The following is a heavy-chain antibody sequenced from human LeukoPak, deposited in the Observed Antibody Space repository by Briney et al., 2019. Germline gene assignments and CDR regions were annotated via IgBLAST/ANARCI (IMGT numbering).Heavy chain of an antibody. CDR1: GFTFSSYS. Sequence: GGSLRLSCAASGFTFSSYSMNWVRQAPGKGLEWVSSISSSSSYIYYADSVKGRFTLSRDNAKNSLYLQMNSLRAEDTAVYYCARDAGQLLQRGAFDIWGQGTMVTVSS. V-gene: IGHV3-21*01. CDR3: ARDAGQLLQRGAFDI. CDR2: ISSSSSYI. J-gene: IGHJ3*02. D-gene: IGHD2-2*01.